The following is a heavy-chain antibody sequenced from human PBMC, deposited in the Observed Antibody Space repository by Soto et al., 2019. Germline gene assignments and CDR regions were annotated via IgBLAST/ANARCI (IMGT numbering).Heavy chain of an antibody. J-gene: IGHJ5*02. CDR1: GFTFSSYA. CDR2: ISYDGGNK. D-gene: IGHD6-13*01. V-gene: IGHV3-30-3*01. Sequence: LRLSCAASGFTFSSYAMHWVRQAPGKGLEWVAVISYDGGNKYYADSVKGRFTISRDNSKNTLYLQMNSLRAEDTAVYYCARDVVDRSSWYWFDTWGQGTLVTVSS. CDR3: ARDVVDRSSWYWFDT.